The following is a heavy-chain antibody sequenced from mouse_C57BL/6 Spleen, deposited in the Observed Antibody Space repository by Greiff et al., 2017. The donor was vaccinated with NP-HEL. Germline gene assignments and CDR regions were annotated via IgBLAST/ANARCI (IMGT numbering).Heavy chain of an antibody. CDR3: ARTYYDSSWFAH. CDR2: INPNYGTT. J-gene: IGHJ3*01. CDR1: GYSFTDYN. Sequence: EVKLMESGPELVKPGASVKISCKASGYSFTDYNMNWVKQSNGKSLEWIGVINPNYGTTSYNQKFKGKATLTVDQSSSTAYMQLNSLTSEDSAVYYCARTYYDSSWFAHWGQGTLVTVSA. V-gene: IGHV1-39*01. D-gene: IGHD2-4*01.